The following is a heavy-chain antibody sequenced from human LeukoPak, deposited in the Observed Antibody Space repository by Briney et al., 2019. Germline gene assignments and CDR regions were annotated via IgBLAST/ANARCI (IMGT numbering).Heavy chain of an antibody. Sequence: SETLSLTCAVYGGSFSGYYWSWIRQPPGKGLEWIGEINHSGSTKYNPSLKSRVTISVDTSKNQFSLKLSSVTAADTAVYYCAGRPAIGYYYYYGMDVWGQGTTVTVSS. J-gene: IGHJ6*02. CDR2: INHSGST. D-gene: IGHD2-2*01. CDR3: AGRPAIGYYYYYGMDV. V-gene: IGHV4-34*01. CDR1: GGSFSGYY.